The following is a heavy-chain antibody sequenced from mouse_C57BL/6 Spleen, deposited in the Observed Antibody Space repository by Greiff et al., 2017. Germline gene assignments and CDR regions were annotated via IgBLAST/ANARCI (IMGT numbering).Heavy chain of an antibody. CDR3: ARGNDYDGYFDV. J-gene: IGHJ1*03. Sequence: VQLQQSGPGLVKPSQTVFLTCTVTGISITTGNYRWSWIRQFPGNKLEWIGYIYYSGTITYNPSLTRRTTITRDTPKNQFFLEMNSLTAEDTATYYCARGNDYDGYFDVWGTGTTVTVSS. CDR1: GISITTGNYR. D-gene: IGHD2-4*01. CDR2: IYYSGTI. V-gene: IGHV3-5*01.